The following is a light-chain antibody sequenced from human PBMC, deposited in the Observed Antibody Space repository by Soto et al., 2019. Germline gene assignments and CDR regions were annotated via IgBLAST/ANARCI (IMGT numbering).Light chain of an antibody. Sequence: EIVLTQSPGTLSLSPGERATLSCRASQSVSSSYLAWYQQKPGQAPRLLIFDASSRATGISDRLSGSGSGTDFTLTISRLEPEDFAVYYCQQYGRSPWTFGQGTKVEVK. CDR2: DAS. V-gene: IGKV3-20*01. J-gene: IGKJ1*01. CDR3: QQYGRSPWT. CDR1: QSVSSSY.